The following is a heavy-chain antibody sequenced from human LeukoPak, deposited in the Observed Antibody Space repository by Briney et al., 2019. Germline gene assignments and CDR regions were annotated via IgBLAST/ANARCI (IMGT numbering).Heavy chain of an antibody. J-gene: IGHJ2*01. CDR3: ARDKGPYWYFDL. CDR2: IYNSGTT. Sequence: PSETLSLTCTVSGGSISGSYWNWIRQPPGKGLEWIGNIYNSGTTDYNPPLKSRVTISLDTSKNQISLKVSSVTAADTAVYFCARDKGPYWYFDLWGRGTLVTVSS. CDR1: GGSISGSY. V-gene: IGHV4-59*01.